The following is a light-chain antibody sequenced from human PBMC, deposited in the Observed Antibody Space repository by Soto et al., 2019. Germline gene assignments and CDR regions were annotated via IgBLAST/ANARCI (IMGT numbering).Light chain of an antibody. CDR2: GAS. CDR1: LSVSSD. Sequence: EIVMTQSPATLSLSPGERATLSCRASLSVSSDLAWYRQKPGQAPRLLIYGASSRATGIPDRFSGSGSGTDFTLTISRLEPEDFAVYYCQQHGSSPITFGQGTRLEIK. V-gene: IGKV3-20*01. J-gene: IGKJ5*01. CDR3: QQHGSSPIT.